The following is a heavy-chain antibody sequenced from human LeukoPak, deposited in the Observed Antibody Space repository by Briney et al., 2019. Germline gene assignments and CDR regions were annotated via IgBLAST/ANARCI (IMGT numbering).Heavy chain of an antibody. CDR1: DGSFSGYY. Sequence: PSKTLTLTCAVYDGSFSGYYWTWIRQPPGKGLEWIGEIIDTGSTKYNSSLKSRVTISVDTSKNQFSLSLDSVTAADTAVYYCARGLASGYPPIPFDYWGQGTLVTVSS. CDR3: ARGLASGYPPIPFDY. CDR2: IIDTGST. V-gene: IGHV4-34*12. J-gene: IGHJ4*02. D-gene: IGHD3-3*01.